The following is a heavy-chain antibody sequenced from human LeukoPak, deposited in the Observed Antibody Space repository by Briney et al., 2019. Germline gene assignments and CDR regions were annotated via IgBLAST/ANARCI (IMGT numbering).Heavy chain of an antibody. CDR2: INHSGST. D-gene: IGHD3-3*01. J-gene: IGHJ6*02. CDR3: ARGDYDFWGGYRGYYYYGMDV. V-gene: IGHV4-34*01. CDR1: GGSFSGYY. Sequence: PSETLSLTCAVYGGSFSGYYWSWIRQPPGKGLEWIGEINHSGSTNYNPSLKSRVTISVDTSKNQFSLKLSSVTAADTAVYYCARGDYDFWGGYRGYYYYGMDVWGQGTTVTVSS.